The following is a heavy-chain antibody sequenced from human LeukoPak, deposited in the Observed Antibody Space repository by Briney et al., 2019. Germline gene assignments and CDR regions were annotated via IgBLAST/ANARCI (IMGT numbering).Heavy chain of an antibody. D-gene: IGHD4-23*01. CDR2: IWYDGSNK. V-gene: IGHV3-33*01. Sequence: GRSLRLSCAASGFTFSSYGMHWVRQAPGKGLEWVAVIWYDGSNKYYADSVKGRFTISRDNSKNTLYLQMNSLRAEGTAVYYCARDLSATVVSTYYFDYWGQGTLVTVSS. J-gene: IGHJ4*02. CDR3: ARDLSATVVSTYYFDY. CDR1: GFTFSSYG.